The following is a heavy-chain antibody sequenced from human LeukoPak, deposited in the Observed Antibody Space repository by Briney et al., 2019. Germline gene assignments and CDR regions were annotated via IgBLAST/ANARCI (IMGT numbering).Heavy chain of an antibody. V-gene: IGHV3-30*18. CDR1: GFTFGSYG. CDR2: ISYDGSNK. Sequence: PGGSLRLSCAASGFTFGSYGMHWVRQAPGEGLEWVAVISYDGSNKYYADSVKGRFTISRDNSKNTLYLQMNSLRAEDTAVYYCAKDLRITVVRGVMDVWGKGTTVTVSS. J-gene: IGHJ6*04. D-gene: IGHD3-10*01. CDR3: AKDLRITVVRGVMDV.